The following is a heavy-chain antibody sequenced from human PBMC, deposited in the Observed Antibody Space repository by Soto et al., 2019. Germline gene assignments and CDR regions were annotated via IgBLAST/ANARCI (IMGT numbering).Heavy chain of an antibody. CDR1: GDTFTSYA. D-gene: IGHD5-12*01. CDR3: AYNGAQYSGYDFDY. CDR2: INAGNGNT. V-gene: IGHV1-3*01. Sequence: ASVKVSCKASGDTFTSYAMHWVRQAPGQRLEWMGWINAGNGNTKYSQKFQGRVTITRDTSASTAYMELSSLRSEDTAVYYCAYNGAQYSGYDFDYWGQGTLVTVSS. J-gene: IGHJ4*02.